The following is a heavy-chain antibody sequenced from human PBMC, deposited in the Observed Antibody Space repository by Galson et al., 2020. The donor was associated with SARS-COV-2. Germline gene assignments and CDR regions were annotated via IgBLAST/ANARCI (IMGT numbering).Heavy chain of an antibody. Sequence: ASVKVSCKASGYTFTSYGITWVRQAPGQGLEWMGWISAYNGNTKYAQKVQGRVTMTTDTSTSTAYMELRSLRSDDTAVYYCARDSIAKARTYNWFDPWGQGTLVTVSS. CDR2: ISAYNGNT. V-gene: IGHV1-18*01. CDR3: ARDSIAKARTYNWFDP. J-gene: IGHJ5*02. D-gene: IGHD6-6*01. CDR1: GYTFTSYG.